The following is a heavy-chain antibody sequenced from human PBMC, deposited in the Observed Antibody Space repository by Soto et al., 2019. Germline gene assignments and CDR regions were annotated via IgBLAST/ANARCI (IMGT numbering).Heavy chain of an antibody. Sequence: PGGSLRLSCAASGFTFNNYGMHWVRQAPGEGLEWVAGIWYDGSNRYYSDSVKGRFTISRDNSKNMLYLQMNSLRVEDTAVYHCAREAGHQNTLGRQLPDCWGQGILVTVSS. D-gene: IGHD2-2*01. J-gene: IGHJ4*02. V-gene: IGHV3-33*01. CDR3: AREAGHQNTLGRQLPDC. CDR1: GFTFNNYG. CDR2: IWYDGSNR.